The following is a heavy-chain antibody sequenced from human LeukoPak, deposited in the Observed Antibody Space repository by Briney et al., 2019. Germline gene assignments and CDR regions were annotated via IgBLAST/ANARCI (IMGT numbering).Heavy chain of an antibody. Sequence: GGSLRLSCAASGFTFSDYYMSWIRQAPGKGLEWVSYISSSSSYTNYADSVKGRFTISRDNAKNSLCLQMNSLRAEDTAVYYCMRALVGDGSSAYWGQGTLVTVSS. D-gene: IGHD2-15*01. CDR3: MRALVGDGSSAY. V-gene: IGHV3-11*05. CDR1: GFTFSDYY. CDR2: ISSSSSYT. J-gene: IGHJ4*02.